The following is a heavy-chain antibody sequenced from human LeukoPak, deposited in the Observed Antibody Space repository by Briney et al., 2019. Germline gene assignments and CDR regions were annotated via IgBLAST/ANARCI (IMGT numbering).Heavy chain of an antibody. Sequence: ASVKVSCNASGYTFTGYYMHWVRQAPGQGLEWMGWINPNNGGTNYAQKFQGRVTMTRDTSISTAYMELSRLRSDDTAVYYCARGDDSSGYYPPDYWGQGTLVTVSS. J-gene: IGHJ4*02. D-gene: IGHD3-22*01. V-gene: IGHV1-2*02. CDR2: INPNNGGT. CDR3: ARGDDSSGYYPPDY. CDR1: GYTFTGYY.